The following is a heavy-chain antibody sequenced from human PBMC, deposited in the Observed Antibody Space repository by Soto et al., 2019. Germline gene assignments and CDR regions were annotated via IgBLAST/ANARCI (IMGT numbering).Heavy chain of an antibody. CDR1: GYTFTNYD. V-gene: IGHV1-18*01. CDR3: ARHYRQHYYYDGYLRFFDY. CDR2: SSTSNGST. J-gene: IGHJ4*02. Sequence: ASVKVSCKASGYTFTNYDINWVRQAPGQGLEWMGWSSTSNGSTLYAQKLQGRVSMTTDTSTSTAYMELRSLRSDDTAVFYCARHYRQHYYYDGYLRFFDYWGQGTLVTVSS. D-gene: IGHD3-22*01.